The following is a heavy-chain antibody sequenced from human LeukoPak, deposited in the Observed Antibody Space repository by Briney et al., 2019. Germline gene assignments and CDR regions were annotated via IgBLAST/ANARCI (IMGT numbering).Heavy chain of an antibody. CDR3: ASQYYDSSGYSRGGGFDI. D-gene: IGHD3-22*01. V-gene: IGHV4-59*12. Sequence: PSETLSLTCTVSGGSISSYYWSWIRQPPGKGLEWIGYIYYSGSTNYNPSLKSRVTISVDKSKNQFSLKLSSVTAADTAVYYCASQYYDSSGYSRGGGFDIWGQGTMVTVSS. CDR1: GGSISSYY. CDR2: IYYSGST. J-gene: IGHJ3*02.